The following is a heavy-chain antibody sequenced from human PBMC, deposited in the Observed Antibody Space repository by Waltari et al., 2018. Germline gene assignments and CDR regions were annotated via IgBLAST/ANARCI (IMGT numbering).Heavy chain of an antibody. J-gene: IGHJ5*02. CDR2: IYTSGST. CDR1: GGSISSYY. CDR3: ARDAPPDDSDPPLRWFDP. D-gene: IGHD3-22*01. Sequence: QVQLQESGPGLVKPSETLSLTCTVSGGSISSYYWSWIRQPAGKGLEWIGRIYTSGSTNYNPSLKSRVTMSVDTSKNQFSRKLSSVTAADTAVYYCARDAPPDDSDPPLRWFDPWGQGTLVTVSS. V-gene: IGHV4-4*07.